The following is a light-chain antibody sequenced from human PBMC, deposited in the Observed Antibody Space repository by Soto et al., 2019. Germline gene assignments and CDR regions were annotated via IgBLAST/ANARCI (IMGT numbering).Light chain of an antibody. CDR1: QSVSSSY. J-gene: IGKJ1*01. Sequence: EIVLTQSPGTLSLSPGERATLSCRASQSVSSSYLAWYQQKPGQAHRLLIYGASSRATGIPDRFSGSGSGKDFTLDISRLKPKDFAVYYCQQYGSSPRTFGQGTKVEIK. V-gene: IGKV3-20*01. CDR2: GAS. CDR3: QQYGSSPRT.